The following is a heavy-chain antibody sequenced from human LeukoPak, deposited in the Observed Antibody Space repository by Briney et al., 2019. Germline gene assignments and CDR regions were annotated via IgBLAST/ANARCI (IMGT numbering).Heavy chain of an antibody. V-gene: IGHV4-39*07. J-gene: IGHJ4*02. CDR2: IYYSGST. CDR3: AGDVWFGELSQYYFDY. CDR1: GGSISSSSYY. Sequence: PSETLSLTCTVSGGSISSSSYYWGWIRQPPGKGLEWIGSIYYSGSTYYNPSLKSRVTISVDTSKNQFSLKLSSVTAAETAVYYCAGDVWFGELSQYYFDYWGQGTLVTVSS. D-gene: IGHD3-10*01.